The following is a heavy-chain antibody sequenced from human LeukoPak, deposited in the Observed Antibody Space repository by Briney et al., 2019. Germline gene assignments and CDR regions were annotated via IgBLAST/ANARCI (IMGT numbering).Heavy chain of an antibody. CDR2: ILPDGCQK. Sequence: PGGSLRLSCVASDFTFDFYWMTWVRQVPGKGLEWLANILPDGCQKYYVDSVKGRFTISRDNPKNSLYLQINNLRAEDTAVYYCGRLAHNAWYAIDFWGQGTLVTVSS. CDR3: GRLAHNAWYAIDF. D-gene: IGHD2-2*01. V-gene: IGHV3-7*01. CDR1: DFTFDFYW. J-gene: IGHJ4*02.